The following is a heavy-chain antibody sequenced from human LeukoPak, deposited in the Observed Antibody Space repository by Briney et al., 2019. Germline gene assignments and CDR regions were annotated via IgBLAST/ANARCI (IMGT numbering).Heavy chain of an antibody. D-gene: IGHD2-2*01. CDR1: GGSISSYY. V-gene: IGHV4-59*01. CDR2: IYYSGST. J-gene: IGHJ6*03. Sequence: SETLSLTCTVSGGSISSYYWSWIRQPPGKGLEWIGYIYYSGSTNYNPSLKSRVTISVDTSKNQFSLKLSSVTAADTAVYYCARDYSGEHCSSTSCSYYYYMDVWGKGTTVTVSS. CDR3: ARDYSGEHCSSTSCSYYYYMDV.